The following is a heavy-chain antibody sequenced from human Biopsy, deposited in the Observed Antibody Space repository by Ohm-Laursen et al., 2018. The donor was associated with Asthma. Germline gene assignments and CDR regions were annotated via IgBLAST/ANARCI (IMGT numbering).Heavy chain of an antibody. CDR2: ISVYNGNT. CDR1: GYTFNSAG. V-gene: IGHV1-18*01. CDR3: ARAVDYSHYYGLDV. D-gene: IGHD3-10*01. Sequence: GASVKVSCKTSGYTFNSAGITWVRQAPGQGLEWMGWISVYNGNTKVAQKLQDRVTMITDTSTSTAYMELRSLRSDDPAVYFCARAVDYSHYYGLDVWGQGTTVTVS. J-gene: IGHJ6*02.